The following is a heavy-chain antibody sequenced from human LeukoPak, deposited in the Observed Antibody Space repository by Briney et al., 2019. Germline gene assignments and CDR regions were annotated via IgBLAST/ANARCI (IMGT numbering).Heavy chain of an antibody. CDR3: ARELNYDSSGYYFDY. D-gene: IGHD3-22*01. CDR2: INPNSGDT. Sequence: ASVTVSCKASGYTFTGHYIHWVRQAPGQGLEWMGWINPNSGDTHYAQNFQGRVTMTRDTSISTAYMELSRLRSDDTAVYYCARELNYDSSGYYFDYWGQGTLVTVSS. CDR1: GYTFTGHY. J-gene: IGHJ4*02. V-gene: IGHV1-2*02.